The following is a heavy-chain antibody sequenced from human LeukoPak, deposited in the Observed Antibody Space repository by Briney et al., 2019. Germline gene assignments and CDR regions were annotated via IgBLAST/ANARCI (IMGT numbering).Heavy chain of an antibody. D-gene: IGHD6-19*01. CDR2: ISGSSSTI. Sequence: PGGSLRLSCAASGFIFSSYSMSWVRQAPGKGLEWVSYISGSSSTIYYADSVKGRFTISRDNAKNSLYLQMNSLRDEDTAVYYCAAASGWYFDSWGRGTLVTVSS. V-gene: IGHV3-48*02. CDR3: AAASGWYFDS. J-gene: IGHJ4*02. CDR1: GFIFSSYS.